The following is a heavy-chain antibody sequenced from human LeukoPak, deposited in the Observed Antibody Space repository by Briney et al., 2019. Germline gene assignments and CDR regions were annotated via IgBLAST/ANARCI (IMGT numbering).Heavy chain of an antibody. D-gene: IGHD1-26*01. Sequence: SQTLSLXCTVSGGSISSGDYYWNWIRQPPGKGLEWIGYIYYGGSTYYNPSLKGRVIISVDTSKNQFSLKLSSVTAADTAVYYCARDAGATIDYYYYYMDVWGKGTTVTVSS. J-gene: IGHJ6*03. CDR3: ARDAGATIDYYYYYMDV. CDR1: GGSISSGDYY. V-gene: IGHV4-30-4*08. CDR2: IYYGGST.